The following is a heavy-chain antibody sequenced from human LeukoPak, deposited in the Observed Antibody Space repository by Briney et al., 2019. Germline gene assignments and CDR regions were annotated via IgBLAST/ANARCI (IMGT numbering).Heavy chain of an antibody. CDR2: IYYSGST. CDR3: AREITMVRGSYYYYMDV. Sequence: SETLSLTCTVSGGSISSSSYYWGWIRQPPGKGLEWIGYIYYSGSTNYNPSLKSRVTISVDTSKNQFSLKLSSVTAADTAVYYCAREITMVRGSYYYYMDVWGKGTTVTISS. J-gene: IGHJ6*03. D-gene: IGHD3-10*01. V-gene: IGHV4-61*01. CDR1: GGSISSSSYY.